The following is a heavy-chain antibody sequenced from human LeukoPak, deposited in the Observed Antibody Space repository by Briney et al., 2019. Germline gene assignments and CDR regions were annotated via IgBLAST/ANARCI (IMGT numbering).Heavy chain of an antibody. D-gene: IGHD5-12*01. CDR1: GFTVSSNY. Sequence: PGGSLRLSCAASGFTVSSNYMSWVRQAPGKGLEWVSVIYSGGSTYYADSVKGSFTISRDNSKNTLYLQMNSLRAEDTAVYYCARHYSGYESYFDYWGQGTLVTVSS. CDR3: ARHYSGYESYFDY. CDR2: IYSGGST. J-gene: IGHJ4*02. V-gene: IGHV3-66*04.